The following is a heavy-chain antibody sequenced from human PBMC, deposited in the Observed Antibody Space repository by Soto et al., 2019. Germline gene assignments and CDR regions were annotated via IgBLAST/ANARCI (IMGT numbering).Heavy chain of an antibody. J-gene: IGHJ4*02. CDR3: VREHYLEF. Sequence: VGPLRLRCGVAGGSSGTHVVGWILKAPGKRLKWVANIRQDGTERSYADSVKGRFTISRDNAKNSLYLQMDSLGADDTAVYYCVREHYLEFWRQGTLVIVSS. CDR2: IRQDGTER. V-gene: IGHV3-7*01. CDR1: GGSSGTHV.